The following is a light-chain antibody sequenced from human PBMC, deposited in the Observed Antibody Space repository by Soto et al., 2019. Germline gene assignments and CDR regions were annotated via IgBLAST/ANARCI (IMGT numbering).Light chain of an antibody. CDR3: MQRIEFPYT. CDR2: TVS. CDR1: QGLLESDDGNTY. V-gene: IGKV2-40*01. J-gene: IGKJ2*01. Sequence: DIVMTQTPLSLPVTPGEPASISCRSSQGLLESDDGNTYLDWYLQKPGQSPQLLIHTVSYRASGVPDRFTGSGSGTDFTLKISTVESEDVGLYYCMQRIEFPYTFGQGTKLEIK.